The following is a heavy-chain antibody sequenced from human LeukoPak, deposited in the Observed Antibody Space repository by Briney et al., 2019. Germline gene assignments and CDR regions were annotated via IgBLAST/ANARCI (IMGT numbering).Heavy chain of an antibody. Sequence: SQTLSLTCTVSGGSISSGDYYWSWIRQPPGKGLEWIGYIYYSGTTYYNPSLKSRVTISVDTSKNQFSLKLNSVTAADTAVYYCARKRYDDSYFLDYWGQGTLVTVSS. CDR3: ARKRYDDSYFLDY. CDR2: IYYSGTT. D-gene: IGHD3-22*01. J-gene: IGHJ4*02. V-gene: IGHV4-30-4*01. CDR1: GGSISSGDYY.